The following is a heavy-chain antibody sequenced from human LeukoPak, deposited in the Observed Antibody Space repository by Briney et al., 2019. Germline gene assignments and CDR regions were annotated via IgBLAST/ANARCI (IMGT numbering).Heavy chain of an antibody. J-gene: IGHJ6*03. CDR3: ARQGSLAPYYYYYMGV. CDR2: INHGGNT. V-gene: IGHV4-34*01. Sequence: SETLSLTCAVSGDFFSVHYWSWIRQSPGKGLEWIGEINHGGNTNYNPSLKRRVTISVDTSKKQFSLKLRNVTAADTAVYYCARQGSLAPYYYYYMGVWAKGTTVTVTS. CDR1: GDFFSVHY.